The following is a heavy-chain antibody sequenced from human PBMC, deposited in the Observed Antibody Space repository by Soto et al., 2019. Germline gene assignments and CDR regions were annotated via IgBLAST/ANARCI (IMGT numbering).Heavy chain of an antibody. CDR2: IYYSGST. J-gene: IGHJ4*02. CDR3: ARGVRYCSSTSCYYFDY. D-gene: IGHD2-2*01. CDR1: GGSISSYY. Sequence: SETLSLTCTVSGGSISSYYWSWIRQPPGKGLEWIGYIYYSGSTNYNPSLKSRVTISVDTSKNQFSLKLSSVTAADTAVYYCARGVRYCSSTSCYYFDYWGQGTLVTVSS. V-gene: IGHV4-59*01.